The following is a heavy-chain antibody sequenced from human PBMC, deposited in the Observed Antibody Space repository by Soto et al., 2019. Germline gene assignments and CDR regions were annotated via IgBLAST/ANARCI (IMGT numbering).Heavy chain of an antibody. CDR1: GGTFSSYA. D-gene: IGHD4-17*01. CDR2: IIPIFGTA. Sequence: ASVKLSCKASGGTFSSYAISWVRQAPGQGLEWMGGIIPIFGTANYAQKFQGRVTITADKSTSTAYMELSSLRSEDTAVYYCARCRVLRCGNSVYYYGMDVCGQGTTVTASS. CDR3: ARCRVLRCGNSVYYYGMDV. J-gene: IGHJ6*02. V-gene: IGHV1-69*06.